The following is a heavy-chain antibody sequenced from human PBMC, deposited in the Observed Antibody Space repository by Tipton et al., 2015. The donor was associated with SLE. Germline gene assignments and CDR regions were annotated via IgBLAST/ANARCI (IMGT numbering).Heavy chain of an antibody. CDR2: MFYGGSA. CDR1: GGSISSCR. V-gene: IGHV4-59*01. J-gene: IGHJ4*02. CDR3: ASGNPVMPL. Sequence: TLSLTCTVSGGSISSCRWSWIRQPPGKGLEWIGSMFYGGSAYYNPSLKSRVTISEDRSKNQFSLRLTSVTAADTAVYYCASGNPVMPLWGQGTLVTVSS. D-gene: IGHD1-1*01.